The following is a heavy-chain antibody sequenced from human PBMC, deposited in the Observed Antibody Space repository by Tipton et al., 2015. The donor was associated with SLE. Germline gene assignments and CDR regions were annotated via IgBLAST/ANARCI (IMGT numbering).Heavy chain of an antibody. J-gene: IGHJ6*03. V-gene: IGHV4-59*01. D-gene: IGHD6-13*01. CDR3: ARTKQQGYYMDV. Sequence: TLSLTCAVYGGSFSSYYWSWIRQPPGKGLEWIGYIYYSGSTNYNPSLKSRVTISVDTSKNQFSLKLSSVTAADTAVYYCARTKQQGYYMDVWGKGTTVTVSS. CDR2: IYYSGST. CDR1: GGSFSSYY.